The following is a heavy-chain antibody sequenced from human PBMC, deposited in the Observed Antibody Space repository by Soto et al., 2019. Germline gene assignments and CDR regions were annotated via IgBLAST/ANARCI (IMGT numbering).Heavy chain of an antibody. Sequence: PRGSLRLSCAASGFTFSSYAMSWVRQAPGKGLEWVSAISGSGGSTYYADSVKGRFTISRDNSKNTLYLQMNRLRAEDTAVYYCAKEGGYCSSTSCYGRVYYWGQGT. CDR3: AKEGGYCSSTSCYGRVYY. J-gene: IGHJ4*02. D-gene: IGHD2-2*03. CDR2: ISGSGGST. V-gene: IGHV3-23*01. CDR1: GFTFSSYA.